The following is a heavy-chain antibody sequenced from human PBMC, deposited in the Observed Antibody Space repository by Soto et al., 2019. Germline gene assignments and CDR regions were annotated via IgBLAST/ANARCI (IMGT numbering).Heavy chain of an antibody. J-gene: IGHJ4*02. Sequence: ASVKVSCKASGYTFTSYGISWVRQAPGQGLEWMGWISAYNDNTNYAQKFQGRVSLTTDTSTSTAYMELRSLRSDDTAVYYCARDRDYTTGWNTFDYWGQGALVTVSS. V-gene: IGHV1-18*01. CDR1: GYTFTSYG. CDR3: ARDRDYTTGWNTFDY. CDR2: ISAYNDNT. D-gene: IGHD6-19*01.